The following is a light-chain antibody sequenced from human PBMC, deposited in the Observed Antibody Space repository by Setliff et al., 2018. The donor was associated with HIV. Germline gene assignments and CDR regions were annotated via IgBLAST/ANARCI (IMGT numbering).Light chain of an antibody. J-gene: IGLJ1*01. CDR3: QVWDSSSDHHV. V-gene: IGLV3-21*03. CDR1: NIGSKS. CDR2: DDN. Sequence: YELTQPPSVSVAPGKTARITCGGNNIGSKSVHWYQQKPGQAPVLVVYDDNDRPSGIPERFSGSNSGNTATLTISRVEAGDGADYYCQVWDSSSDHHVFGTGTKVTVL.